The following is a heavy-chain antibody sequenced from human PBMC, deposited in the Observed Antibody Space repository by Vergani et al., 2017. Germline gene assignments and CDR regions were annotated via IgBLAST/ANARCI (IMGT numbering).Heavy chain of an antibody. Sequence: EVQLLESGGGLVQPGGSLRLSCAASGFTFSSYVMSWVRQAPGKGLEWVSAISGSGGSTYYADSVKGRFTISRDNSKNTLDLQMNSLRAEDTAIYYCAKDLYYYGSGSRYYFDYWGQGTLVTVS. J-gene: IGHJ4*02. CDR3: AKDLYYYGSGSRYYFDY. D-gene: IGHD3-10*01. CDR1: GFTFSSYV. V-gene: IGHV3-23*01. CDR2: ISGSGGST.